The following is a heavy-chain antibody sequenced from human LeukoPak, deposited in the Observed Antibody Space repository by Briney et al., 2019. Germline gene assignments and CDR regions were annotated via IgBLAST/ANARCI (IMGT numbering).Heavy chain of an antibody. V-gene: IGHV3-49*04. Sequence: GGSLRLSCRTSGFTFGDHTLSWVRQPPGRGREWIAFIRRKTSGATREYGASGKGRFSMSRDDSKSVGYRQINSRPHEGTVVYYYTTVTGNYYNLDWGQGTLVTVSS. CDR1: GFTFGDHT. J-gene: IGHJ4*02. D-gene: IGHD3-10*01. CDR3: TTVTGNYYNLD. CDR2: IRRKTSGATR.